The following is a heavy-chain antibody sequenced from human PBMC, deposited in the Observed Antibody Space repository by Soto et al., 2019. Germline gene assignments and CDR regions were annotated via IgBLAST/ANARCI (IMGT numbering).Heavy chain of an antibody. Sequence: EVHLLDSGGGLVQPGESLTLSCAASGFTFSDYTMTWVRQAPGKVLECISVILSDYNTFYAGSVRGRFTISRDNSKYTLYLEMNSLRVEDTAVYYCARRVNGYFDYWGQGALVTVSS. V-gene: IGHV3-23*03. CDR2: ILSDYNT. CDR3: ARRVNGYFDY. J-gene: IGHJ4*02. CDR1: GFTFSDYT. D-gene: IGHD2-8*01.